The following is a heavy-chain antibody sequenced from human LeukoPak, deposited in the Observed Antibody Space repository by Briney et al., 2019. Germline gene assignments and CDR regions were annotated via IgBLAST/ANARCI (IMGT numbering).Heavy chain of an antibody. CDR1: GYSFTNSW. Sequence: GESLKIYCKGSGYSFTNSWIVWVRQMPGKGLEWMGVIYPSDSDTRYSPSFQGQVTISTDKSISTAYLQWSSLKASDTAMYYCARPGGSWNDVDYWGQGTLVTVSS. J-gene: IGHJ4*02. D-gene: IGHD1-1*01. CDR2: IYPSDSDT. V-gene: IGHV5-51*01. CDR3: ARPGGSWNDVDY.